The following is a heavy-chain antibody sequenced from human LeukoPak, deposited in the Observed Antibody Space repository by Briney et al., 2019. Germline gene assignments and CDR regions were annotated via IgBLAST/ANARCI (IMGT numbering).Heavy chain of an antibody. V-gene: IGHV3-30*18. J-gene: IGHJ3*02. Sequence: PGGSLRLSCAASGFTFSSYGMHWVRQAPGKGLEWVAVISYDGSNKYYADPVKGRFTISRDNSKNTLYLQMNSLRAEDTAVYYCAKDLGYSSSLIGAFDIWGQGTMVTVSS. D-gene: IGHD6-13*01. CDR3: AKDLGYSSSLIGAFDI. CDR1: GFTFSSYG. CDR2: ISYDGSNK.